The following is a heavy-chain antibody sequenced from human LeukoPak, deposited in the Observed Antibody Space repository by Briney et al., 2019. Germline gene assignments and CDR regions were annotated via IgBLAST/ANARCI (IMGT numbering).Heavy chain of an antibody. V-gene: IGHV1-18*01. D-gene: IGHD1-26*01. CDR2: ISAYNGNT. J-gene: IGHJ6*03. CDR3: ARGFRAVGATSRHYYYMDV. Sequence: ASVKVSCKASGYTFTSYGISWVRQAPGQGLEWMGWISAYNGNTNYAQKLQGRVTMTTDTSTSTVYMELSSLRSEDTAVYYCARGFRAVGATSRHYYYMDVWGKGTTVTVSS. CDR1: GYTFTSYG.